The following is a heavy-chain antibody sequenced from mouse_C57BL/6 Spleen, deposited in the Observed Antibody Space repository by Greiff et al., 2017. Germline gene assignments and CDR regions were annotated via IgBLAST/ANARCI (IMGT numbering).Heavy chain of an antibody. J-gene: IGHJ3*01. CDR1: GFNIKDDY. D-gene: IGHD1-1*01. V-gene: IGHV14-4*01. CDR3: TTNYGSSTAY. CDR2: IDPENGDT. Sequence: EVQLQESGAELVRPGASVKLSCTASGFNIKDDYMHWVKQRPEQGLEWIGWIDPENGDTEYASKFQGKATITADTSSNTAYLQLSSLTSEDTAVYYCTTNYGSSTAYWGQGTLVTVSA.